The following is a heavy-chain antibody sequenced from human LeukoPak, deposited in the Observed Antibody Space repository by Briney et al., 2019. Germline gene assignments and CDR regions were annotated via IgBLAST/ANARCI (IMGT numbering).Heavy chain of an antibody. Sequence: PGGSLRLSCAASGFTFSSYSMNWVRQAPGKGLEWVSYISSSSSTIYYADSVKGRFTISRDNAKNSLYLQMNSLRDEDTAVYYCARFYFDSSGQNSRAYWGQGTQVTVSA. V-gene: IGHV3-48*02. J-gene: IGHJ4*02. D-gene: IGHD3-22*01. CDR2: ISSSSSTI. CDR3: ARFYFDSSGQNSRAY. CDR1: GFTFSSYS.